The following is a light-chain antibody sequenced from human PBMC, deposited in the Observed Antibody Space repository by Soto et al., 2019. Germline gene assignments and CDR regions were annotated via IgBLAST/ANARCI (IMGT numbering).Light chain of an antibody. CDR3: SSYAGSNNLVV. CDR2: EVS. J-gene: IGLJ2*01. CDR1: SSDVGGYNY. Sequence: QSVLTELPSASGSPGQSVTISCTGTSSDVGGYNYVSWYQQHPGKAPKLMIYEVSKRPSGVPDRFSGSKSGNTASLTVSGLQAEDEADYCCSSYAGSNNLVVFGGGTQRTAL. V-gene: IGLV2-8*01.